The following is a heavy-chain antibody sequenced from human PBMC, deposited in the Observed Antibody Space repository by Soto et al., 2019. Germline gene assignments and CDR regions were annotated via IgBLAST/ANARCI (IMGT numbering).Heavy chain of an antibody. CDR1: GFTFSSYG. V-gene: IGHV3-30*18. J-gene: IGHJ6*02. Sequence: PGGSLRLSCAASGFTFSSYGMHWVRQAPGKGLEWVAVISYDGSNKYYADSVKGRFTISRDNSKNTLYLQMNSLRAEDTAVYYCAKERVATIPLGYYYGMDVWGQGTTVTVSS. D-gene: IGHD5-12*01. CDR2: ISYDGSNK. CDR3: AKERVATIPLGYYYGMDV.